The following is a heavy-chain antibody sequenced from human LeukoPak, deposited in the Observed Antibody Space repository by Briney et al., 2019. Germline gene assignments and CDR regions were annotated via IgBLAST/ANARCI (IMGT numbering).Heavy chain of an antibody. J-gene: IGHJ6*03. V-gene: IGHV4-39*01. CDR1: GGSISSSSYY. D-gene: IGHD5-18*01. Sequence: SETLSLTCTVSGGSISSSSYYWGWIRQPPGKGLEWIGSIYYSGSTYYNPSLKSRVTISVDTSKNQFSLKLSSVTAADTAVYYCASSRDTAMVTDDYYYYMDVWGKGTTVTVSS. CDR2: IYYSGST. CDR3: ASSRDTAMVTDDYYYYMDV.